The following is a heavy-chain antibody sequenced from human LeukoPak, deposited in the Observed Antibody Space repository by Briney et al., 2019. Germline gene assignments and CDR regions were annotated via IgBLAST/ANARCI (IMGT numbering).Heavy chain of an antibody. J-gene: IGHJ4*02. D-gene: IGHD6-19*01. CDR1: GGSISTNNYY. Sequence: SETLSLTCTVSGGSISTNNYYWGWIRQPPGKGLEWIGSIYYSGSTYYNASLKSRVTISVDTSKDQFSLKLSVTAADTAVYYCARHGVAGGFDYWGQGTLVTVSS. CDR3: ARHGVAGGFDY. V-gene: IGHV4-39*01. CDR2: IYYSGST.